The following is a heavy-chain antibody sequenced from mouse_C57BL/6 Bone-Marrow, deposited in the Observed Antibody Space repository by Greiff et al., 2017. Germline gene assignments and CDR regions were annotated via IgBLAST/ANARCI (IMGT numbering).Heavy chain of an antibody. V-gene: IGHV1-80*01. J-gene: IGHJ3*01. CDR1: GYAFSSYW. D-gene: IGHD1-1*02. CDR2: IYPGDGDT. Sequence: VKLQESGAELVKPGASVKISCTASGYAFSSYWMNWVKQRPGKGLEWIGQIYPGDGDTNYNGKFKGKATLTADKSSSTAYMQLSSLTSEDSAVYFCARRDYGGFAYWGQGTLVTVSA. CDR3: ARRDYGGFAY.